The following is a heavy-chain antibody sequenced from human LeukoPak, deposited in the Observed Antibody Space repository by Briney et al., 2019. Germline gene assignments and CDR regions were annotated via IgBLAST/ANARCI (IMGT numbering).Heavy chain of an antibody. CDR3: ARDRGDGHSGWFDP. V-gene: IGHV4-59*02. J-gene: IGHJ5*02. Sequence: SETLSLTCTVSGGSVSSYYWTWLRQPPGQGLEWIGYIYYSGGTRYNPSLRSRVSISVDTSKNQFSLKLSSVTAADTAIYYCARDRGDGHSGWFDPWGQGTLVTVSS. CDR1: GGSVSSYY. CDR2: IYYSGGT. D-gene: IGHD5-24*01.